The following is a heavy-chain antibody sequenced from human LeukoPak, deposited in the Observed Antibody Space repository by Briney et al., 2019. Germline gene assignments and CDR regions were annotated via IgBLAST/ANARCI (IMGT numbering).Heavy chain of an antibody. CDR2: IYYSGST. V-gene: IGHV4-39*07. CDR3: ARDPSRVLLWFGEPSHFDY. D-gene: IGHD3-10*01. J-gene: IGHJ4*02. CDR1: GGSISSSSYY. Sequence: KPSETLSLTCTVSGGSISSSSYYWGWIRQPPGKGLEWIGSIYYSGSTYYNPSLKSRVTISVDTSKNQFSLKLSSVTAADTAVYYCARDPSRVLLWFGEPSHFDYWGQGTLVTVSS.